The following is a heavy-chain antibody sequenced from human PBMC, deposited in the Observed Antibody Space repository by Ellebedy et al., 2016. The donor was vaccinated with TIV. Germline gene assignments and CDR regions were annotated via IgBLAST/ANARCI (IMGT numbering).Heavy chain of an antibody. CDR2: INSKDAGGTA. J-gene: IGHJ3*01. V-gene: IGHV3-15*01. CDR1: GLTVTNAW. CDR3: ATGWAFDF. Sequence: GGSLRLXXAASGLTVTNAWMTWVRQALGKGLEWLGQINSKDAGGTAAYAAPVRGRFTISRDESTNTVFLDMYSLKVEDTAMYYCATGWAFDFWGQGTMVTVSS.